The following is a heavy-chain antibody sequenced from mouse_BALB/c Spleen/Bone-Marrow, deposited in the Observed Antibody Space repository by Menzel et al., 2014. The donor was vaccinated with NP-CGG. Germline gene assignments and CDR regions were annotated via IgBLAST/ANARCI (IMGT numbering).Heavy chain of an antibody. CDR2: ISDGGSYT. CDR1: GFTFSDYY. V-gene: IGHV5-4*02. J-gene: IGHJ4*01. CDR3: AREVSMDY. Sequence: EVKVVESGGGLVKPGGSLKLSCAASGFTFSDYYMYWVRQTPEKRLEWVATISDGGSYTCYPDSVKGRFTISRDNAKNNLFLQLSSLKSEDTAMYYCAREVSMDYWGQGTSVTVSS.